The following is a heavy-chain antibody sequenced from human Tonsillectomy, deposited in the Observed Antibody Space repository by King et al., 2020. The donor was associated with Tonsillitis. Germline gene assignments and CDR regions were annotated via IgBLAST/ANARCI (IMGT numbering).Heavy chain of an antibody. CDR3: ARGYCSSTSCYSLDTFDI. CDR1: GGSISSGGYF. D-gene: IGHD2-2*02. V-gene: IGHV4-31*03. J-gene: IGHJ3*02. CDR2: IYYTGST. Sequence: QLQESGPGLVKPSQTLSLSCTVSGGSISSGGYFWSWIRQHPGKGLEWIGYIYYTGSTYYNPSLKSRVTISVDTSKNQFSRKLRSVTATDTALYYCARGYCSSTSCYSLDTFDIWGQGTMVTVSS.